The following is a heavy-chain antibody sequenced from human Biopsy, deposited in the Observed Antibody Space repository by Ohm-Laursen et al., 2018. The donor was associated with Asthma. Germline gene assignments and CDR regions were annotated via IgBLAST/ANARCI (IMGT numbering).Heavy chain of an antibody. CDR1: GYSLTDLS. CDR3: ASDFPKDYVRYNFQF. V-gene: IGHV1-24*01. Sequence: ASVKVSCKISGYSLTDLSMHWVRQAPGQGLEWMGGHDHEEGGTVNARRFQGRVTMTEDTFTDTAYMELSSLSPDDTAVYYCASDFPKDYVRYNFQFWGQGTLVTVS. CDR2: HDHEEGGT. J-gene: IGHJ4*02. D-gene: IGHD4-17*01.